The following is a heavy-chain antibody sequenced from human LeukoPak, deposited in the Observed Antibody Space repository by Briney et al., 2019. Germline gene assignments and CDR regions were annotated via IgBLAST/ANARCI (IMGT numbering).Heavy chain of an antibody. V-gene: IGHV4-59*01. Sequence: SETLSLTCTVSGGSISSYYWSWIRQPPGKGLEWIGYIYYSGSTNYNPSLKSRVTISVDTSKNQFSLKLSSVTAADTAVYYCARARSTSSYFDPWGQGTLVTVSS. CDR2: IYYSGST. J-gene: IGHJ5*02. D-gene: IGHD2-2*01. CDR3: ARARSTSSYFDP. CDR1: GGSISSYY.